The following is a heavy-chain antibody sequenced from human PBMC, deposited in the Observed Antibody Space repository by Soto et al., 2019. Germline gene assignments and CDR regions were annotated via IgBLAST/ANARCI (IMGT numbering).Heavy chain of an antibody. V-gene: IGHV1-69*13. CDR3: ARGLKSAAIRRIAAARRSPPPKPPSIGMDV. CDR2: IIPIFGTA. CDR1: GGTFSSYA. D-gene: IGHD6-13*01. Sequence: SVKVSCKASGGTFSSYAISWVRQAPGQGLEWMGGIIPIFGTANYAQKFQGRVTITADESTSTAYMELSSLRSEDTAVYYCARGLKSAAIRRIAAARRSPPPKPPSIGMDVWGQGTTVTVSS. J-gene: IGHJ6*02.